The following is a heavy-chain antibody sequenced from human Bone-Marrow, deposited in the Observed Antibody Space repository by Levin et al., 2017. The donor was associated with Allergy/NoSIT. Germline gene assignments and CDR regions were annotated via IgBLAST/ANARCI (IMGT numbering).Heavy chain of an antibody. Sequence: GESLKISCAASGFAFSKNSMNWVRQAPGKGLEWVSYINDDTRKIYYADSVKGRFTISRDNARSSLYLQMNSLRDEDTAVYYCARGGDDGWEVDNWGQGTLVTVSS. D-gene: IGHD5-24*01. CDR1: GFAFSKNS. V-gene: IGHV3-48*02. CDR2: INDDTRKI. CDR3: ARGGDDGWEVDN. J-gene: IGHJ4*02.